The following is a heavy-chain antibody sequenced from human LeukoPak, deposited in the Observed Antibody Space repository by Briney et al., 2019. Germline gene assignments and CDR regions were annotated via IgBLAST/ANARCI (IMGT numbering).Heavy chain of an antibody. CDR3: AKDRPYDYDSSGFMAFDI. D-gene: IGHD3-22*01. V-gene: IGHV3-23*01. Sequence: GGSLGLSCAASGLTFGAYAMTWVRQAPGKGLEWVSTIGGSGVITYYADSVKGRFTISRDNSKKTMYLQMNSLRAEDTALYHCAKDRPYDYDSSGFMAFDIWGQGTMVTVS. CDR2: IGGSGVIT. CDR1: GLTFGAYA. J-gene: IGHJ3*02.